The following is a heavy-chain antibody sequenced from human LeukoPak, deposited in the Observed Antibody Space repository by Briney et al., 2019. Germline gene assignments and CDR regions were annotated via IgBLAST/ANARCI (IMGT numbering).Heavy chain of an antibody. Sequence: GGSLRLSCAASGFTFSSYGMHWVRQAPGKGLEWVAFIRYDGSNKYYADSVKGRFTISRGNSKNTLYLQMNSLRAEDTAVYYCAKDLITMVRGVMVYWGQGTLVTVSS. CDR2: IRYDGSNK. CDR1: GFTFSSYG. V-gene: IGHV3-30*02. J-gene: IGHJ4*02. CDR3: AKDLITMVRGVMVY. D-gene: IGHD3-10*01.